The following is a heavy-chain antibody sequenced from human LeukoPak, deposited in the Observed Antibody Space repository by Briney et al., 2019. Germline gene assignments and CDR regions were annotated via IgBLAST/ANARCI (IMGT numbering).Heavy chain of an antibody. CDR1: GYTFTSYG. D-gene: IGHD2-2*01. J-gene: IGHJ4*02. CDR2: ISGYNGNI. Sequence: ASVKVSCKASGYTFTSYGITWVRQAPGQGLEWMGWISGYNGNINYAQKLQGRVTMTTDTSTSTAYMELRSLRSDDTAVYYCARTCSSTNCYFIYWGQGTLVTVSS. V-gene: IGHV1-18*01. CDR3: ARTCSSTNCYFIY.